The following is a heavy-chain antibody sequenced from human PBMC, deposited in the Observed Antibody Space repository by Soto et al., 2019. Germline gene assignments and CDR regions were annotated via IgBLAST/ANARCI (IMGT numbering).Heavy chain of an antibody. CDR3: ARGRLLWFGGRYYYYGMDV. J-gene: IGHJ6*02. V-gene: IGHV4-59*12. CDR2: IYYSGST. CDR1: GGSISSYY. D-gene: IGHD3-10*01. Sequence: SETLSLTCTVSGGSISSYYWSWIRQPPGKGLEWIGYIYYSGSTNYNPSLKSRVTISVDTSKNQFSLKLSSVTAADTAVYYCARGRLLWFGGRYYYYGMDVWGQGTTVTVSS.